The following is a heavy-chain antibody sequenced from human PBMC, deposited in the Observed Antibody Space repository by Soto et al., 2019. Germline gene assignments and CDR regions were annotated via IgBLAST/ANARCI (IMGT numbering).Heavy chain of an antibody. CDR1: GGYISSYY. CDR2: IYYSGST. J-gene: IGHJ4*02. CDR3: ARLDWNAMYYFDY. V-gene: IGHV4-59*01. D-gene: IGHD1-1*01. Sequence: SETLSLTCTVSGGYISSYYWSWIRQPPGKGLEWIGYIYYSGSTNYNPSLKSRVTISVDTSKNQFSLKLSSVTAADTAVYYCARLDWNAMYYFDYWGQGTLVTVSS.